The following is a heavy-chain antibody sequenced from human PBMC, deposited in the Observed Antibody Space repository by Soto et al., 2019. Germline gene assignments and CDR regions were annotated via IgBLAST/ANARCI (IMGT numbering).Heavy chain of an antibody. CDR2: IIPIFGTA. D-gene: IGHD3-3*01. CDR3: ARALPVTIFGVVGQDYYYYYGMDV. Sequence: QVQLVQSGAEVKKPGSSVKVSCKASGGTFSSYAISWVRQAPGQGLEWMGGIIPIFGTANYAQKFQGRVTITADESTSTAYMELSSLRSEDTAVYYCARALPVTIFGVVGQDYYYYYGMDVWGQGTTVTVSS. J-gene: IGHJ6*02. V-gene: IGHV1-69*01. CDR1: GGTFSSYA.